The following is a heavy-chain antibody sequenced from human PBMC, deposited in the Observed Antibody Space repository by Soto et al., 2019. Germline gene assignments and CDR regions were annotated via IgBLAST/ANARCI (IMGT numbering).Heavy chain of an antibody. CDR1: GGNFSNFA. CDR2: IIPIFGTA. J-gene: IGHJ3*02. D-gene: IGHD4-17*01. Sequence: GASVKVSCKASGGNFSNFAFSWVRQAPGQGLEWMGGIIPIFGTAKYAQRFQGRVTITADESTTTAYMELSSLISEDTAVYYCARDRTTVVTRAFDIWGQGTMVTVSS. V-gene: IGHV1-69*13. CDR3: ARDRTTVVTRAFDI.